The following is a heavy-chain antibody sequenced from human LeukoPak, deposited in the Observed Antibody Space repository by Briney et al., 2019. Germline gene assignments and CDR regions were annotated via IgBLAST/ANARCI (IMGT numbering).Heavy chain of an antibody. V-gene: IGHV3-66*04. J-gene: IGHJ4*02. D-gene: IGHD3-10*01. CDR1: GGSFSGYY. Sequence: PSETLSLTCAVYGGSFSGYYWSWVRQAPGKGLEWVSVIYSGGSTYYADSVKGRFTISRDNSKNTLYLQMNSLRAEDTAVYYCASHSSVYWGQGTLVTVSS. CDR3: ASHSSVY. CDR2: IYSGGST.